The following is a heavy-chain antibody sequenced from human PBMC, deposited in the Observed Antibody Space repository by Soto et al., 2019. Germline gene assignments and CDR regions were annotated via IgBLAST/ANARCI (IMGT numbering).Heavy chain of an antibody. J-gene: IGHJ4*02. V-gene: IGHV4-39*07. D-gene: IGHD3-16*01. CDR1: NAPVGSSTYT. CDR2: IYNSGRT. CDR3: ARDLRWYFDY. Sequence: SETLSLTCTVSNAPVGSSTYTWGWIRQPPGKGLEWIGSIYNSGRTYYNPSLNSRVTVSVDTSKNQFSLKLSSVTAADTAVYYCARDLRWYFDYWGQGTLVTVSS.